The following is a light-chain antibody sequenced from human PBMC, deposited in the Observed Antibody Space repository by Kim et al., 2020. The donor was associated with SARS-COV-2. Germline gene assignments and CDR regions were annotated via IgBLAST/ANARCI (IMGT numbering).Light chain of an antibody. Sequence: SPGERATLSCRASQTINNKLVWYQQKHGEAPGRLIYDATTRATGVPARFIGSGSETDFTLTISSLQSEDFAVDYCQQSNDWPPLTFGQGTKVDIK. CDR1: QTINNK. CDR2: DAT. CDR3: QQSNDWPPLT. J-gene: IGKJ1*01. V-gene: IGKV3-15*01.